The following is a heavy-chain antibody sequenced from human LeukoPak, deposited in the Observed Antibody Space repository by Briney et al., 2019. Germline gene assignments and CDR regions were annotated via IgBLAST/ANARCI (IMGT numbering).Heavy chain of an antibody. Sequence: SVKVSYKASGGTFSSYAISWVRQAPGQGLEWMGGIIPIFGTANYAQKFQGRVTITADESTSTAYMELSSLRSEDTAVYYCASRITMVLDAFDIWGQGTMVTVSS. CDR3: ASRITMVLDAFDI. CDR2: IIPIFGTA. V-gene: IGHV1-69*13. CDR1: GGTFSSYA. J-gene: IGHJ3*02. D-gene: IGHD3-10*01.